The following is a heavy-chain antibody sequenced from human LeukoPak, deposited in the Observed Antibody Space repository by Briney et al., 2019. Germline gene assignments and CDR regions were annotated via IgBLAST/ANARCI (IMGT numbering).Heavy chain of an antibody. CDR3: ARGSGWYYFDY. CDR1: GFTFSSYD. V-gene: IGHV3-13*01. J-gene: IGHJ4*02. D-gene: IGHD6-19*01. Sequence: GGSLRLSCAASGFTFSSYDMHWVRQATGKGLEWVSAIGTAGDTYYPGSVKGRFTISRENAKNSFYLQMNSLRAGDTAVYYCARGSGWYYFDYWGQGTLVTVSS. CDR2: IGTAGDT.